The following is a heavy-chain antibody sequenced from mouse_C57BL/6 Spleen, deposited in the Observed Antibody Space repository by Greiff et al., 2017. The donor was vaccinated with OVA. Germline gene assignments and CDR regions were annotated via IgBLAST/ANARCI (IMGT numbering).Heavy chain of an antibody. J-gene: IGHJ4*01. V-gene: IGHV1-82*01. CDR1: GYAFSSSW. CDR3: ARCDGYYDYYAMDY. Sequence: QVQLKQSGPELVKPGASVKISCKASGYAFSSSWMNWVKQRPGKGLEWIGRIYPGDGDTNYNGKFKGKATLTADKSSSTAYMQLSSLTSEDSAVYFCARCDGYYDYYAMDYWGQGTSVTVSS. D-gene: IGHD2-3*01. CDR2: IYPGDGDT.